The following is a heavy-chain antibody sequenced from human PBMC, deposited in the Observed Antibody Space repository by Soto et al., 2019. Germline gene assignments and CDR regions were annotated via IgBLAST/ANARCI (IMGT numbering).Heavy chain of an antibody. J-gene: IGHJ4*02. D-gene: IGHD1-26*01. V-gene: IGHV3-74*01. CDR2: ISADGSST. CDR3: ASASSSNYPFDY. Sequence: GVSLRLSCAASGFPISSYWRFWVRQAPGKGLVWVSRISADGSSTTYADSVKGRFTISRENAKSTLYLQMSSLRAEDTAVYYCASASSSNYPFDYWGQGALVTVSS. CDR1: GFPISSYW.